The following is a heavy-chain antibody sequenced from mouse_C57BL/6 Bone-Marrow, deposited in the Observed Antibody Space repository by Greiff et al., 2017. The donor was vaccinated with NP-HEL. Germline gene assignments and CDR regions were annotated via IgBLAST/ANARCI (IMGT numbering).Heavy chain of an antibody. Sequence: EVQGVESGGGLVQPKGSLKLSCAASGFSFNTYAMNWVRQAPGTGLEWVARIRSKSNNYATYYADSVKDRFTISRDDSESMHYLQMNNLKTEGTAMYYCVWEPYYDSFAYWGQGTLVTVSA. V-gene: IGHV10-1*01. CDR2: IRSKSNNYAT. J-gene: IGHJ3*01. CDR1: GFSFNTYA. CDR3: VWEPYYDSFAY. D-gene: IGHD2-4*01.